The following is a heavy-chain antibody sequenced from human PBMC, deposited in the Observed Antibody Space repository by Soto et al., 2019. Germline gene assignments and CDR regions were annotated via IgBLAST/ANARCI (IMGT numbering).Heavy chain of an antibody. CDR3: ARAGMATIKGSLGDWYFDL. CDR1: GFTFSSYG. J-gene: IGHJ2*01. Sequence: QVQLVESGGGVVQPGRSLRLSCAASGFTFSSYGMHWVRQAPGKGLEWVAVIWYDGSNKYYADSVKGRFTISRDNSKNXLXXQMNSLRAEDTALYYCARAGMATIKGSLGDWYFDLWGRGTLVTVSS. CDR2: IWYDGSNK. V-gene: IGHV3-33*01. D-gene: IGHD5-12*01.